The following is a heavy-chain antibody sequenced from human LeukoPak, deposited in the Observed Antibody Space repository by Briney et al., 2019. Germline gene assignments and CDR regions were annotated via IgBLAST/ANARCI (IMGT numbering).Heavy chain of an antibody. V-gene: IGHV1-69*01. CDR3: ASLPYGAAAGTFYVD. CDR2: IIPIFGTA. Sequence: SVKVSCKASGGTFSSYAICWVRQAPGQGLEWMGGIIPIFGTANYAQKFQGRVTITADESTSTAYMELSSLRSEDTAVYYCASLPYGAAAGTFYVDWGQGTLVTVSS. J-gene: IGHJ4*02. D-gene: IGHD6-13*01. CDR1: GGTFSSYA.